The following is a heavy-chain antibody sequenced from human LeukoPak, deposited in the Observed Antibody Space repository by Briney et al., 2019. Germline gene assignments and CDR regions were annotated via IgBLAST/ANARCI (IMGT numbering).Heavy chain of an antibody. D-gene: IGHD2-15*01. CDR2: ISWNSGSI. Sequence: GGSLRLSCAASGFTFDDYAMHWVRQAPGKGLEWVSGISWNSGSIGYADSVKGRFTISRDNAKNSLYLQMNSLRVEDTALYYCAKDKGAVGAYGMDVWGQGTTVTVSS. CDR3: AKDKGAVGAYGMDV. V-gene: IGHV3-9*01. CDR1: GFTFDDYA. J-gene: IGHJ6*02.